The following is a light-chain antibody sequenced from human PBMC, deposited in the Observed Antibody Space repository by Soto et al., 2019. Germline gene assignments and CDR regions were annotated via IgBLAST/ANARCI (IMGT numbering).Light chain of an antibody. V-gene: IGKV3-20*01. CDR2: GAS. Sequence: EMVLTQSPGTLSLSPVERATLSCRASQSVSSSYLAWYQQKPGQAPSLLIYGASSRATGIPDRFSGSGSGTEFPLTLSSLQPDDFATYYCQHYNSYSEAFGQGTKVDI. J-gene: IGKJ1*01. CDR1: QSVSSSY. CDR3: QHYNSYSEA.